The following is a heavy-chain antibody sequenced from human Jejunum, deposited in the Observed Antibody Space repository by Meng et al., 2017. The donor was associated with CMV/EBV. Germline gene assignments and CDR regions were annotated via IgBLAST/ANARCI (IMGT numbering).Heavy chain of an antibody. V-gene: IGHV7-4-1*02. Sequence: QVQLLQSGGEVKKPGASVMVSCRASGYTFTNYGITWVRQAPGQGLEWMGWISAGNPTYAQGFTGRFVFSLDTSVSTAYLQISSLKAEDTAVYYCARDKIAVAGITGDYWGQGTLVTVSS. CDR3: ARDKIAVAGITGDY. CDR1: GYTFTNYG. J-gene: IGHJ4*02. D-gene: IGHD6-19*01. CDR2: ISAGNP.